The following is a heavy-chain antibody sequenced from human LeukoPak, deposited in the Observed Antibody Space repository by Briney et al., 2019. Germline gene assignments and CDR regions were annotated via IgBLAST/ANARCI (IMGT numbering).Heavy chain of an antibody. CDR3: ARDHEDVYGSGSYKL. Sequence: GASVKVSCKAAGYPFISFGISWVRQAPGQGLEWMGWISAYNGKTEFAQRFQDRVTMTTDTSTITAYMELRSLRSDDTAMYYCARDHEDVYGSGSYKLWGQGTRVTVSS. V-gene: IGHV1-18*01. CDR2: ISAYNGKT. J-gene: IGHJ4*02. CDR1: GYPFISFG. D-gene: IGHD3-10*01.